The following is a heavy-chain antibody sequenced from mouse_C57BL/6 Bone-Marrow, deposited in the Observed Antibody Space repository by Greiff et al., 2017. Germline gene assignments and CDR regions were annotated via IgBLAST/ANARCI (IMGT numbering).Heavy chain of an antibody. CDR3: TVVYSSWFAY. D-gene: IGHD1-1*01. CDR1: GFTFSDAW. J-gene: IGHJ3*01. V-gene: IGHV6-6*01. CDR2: IRNEANNHAT. Sequence: EVKVVESGGGLVQPGGSMKLSCAASGFTFSDAWMDWVRQSPEKGLEWVAEIRNEANNHATYYAESVQGRFTISRDDSKNSIYLRRNSSTAEDTGIYYCTVVYSSWFAYWGQGTLVTVSA.